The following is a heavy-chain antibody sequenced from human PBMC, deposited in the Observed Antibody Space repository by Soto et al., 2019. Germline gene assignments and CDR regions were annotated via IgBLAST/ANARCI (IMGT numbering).Heavy chain of an antibody. J-gene: IGHJ6*03. CDR2: IYYSGST. V-gene: IGHV4-31*03. CDR1: GGSISSGGYY. Sequence: SETLSLTCTVSGGSISSGGYYWSWIRQHPGKGLERIGYIYYSGSTYYNPSLKSRVTISVDTSKNQFSLKLSSVTAADTAVYYCAREGWDGSGSYYLSHYYYYMDVWGKGTTVTVSS. CDR3: AREGWDGSGSYYLSHYYYYMDV. D-gene: IGHD3-10*01.